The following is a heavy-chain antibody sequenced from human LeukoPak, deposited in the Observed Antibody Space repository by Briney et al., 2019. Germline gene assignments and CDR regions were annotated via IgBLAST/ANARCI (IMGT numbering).Heavy chain of an antibody. V-gene: IGHV3-7*01. Sequence: GGSLRLSCAAPGFTFSSYWMSWVRQAPGRGLEWVANIKQDGSEKYYVDSVKGRFTISRDNAKNSLYLQMNSLRAEDTAVYYCARDFGTNVPLFDYWGQGTLVTVSS. D-gene: IGHD1-1*01. J-gene: IGHJ4*02. CDR1: GFTFSSYW. CDR3: ARDFGTNVPLFDY. CDR2: IKQDGSEK.